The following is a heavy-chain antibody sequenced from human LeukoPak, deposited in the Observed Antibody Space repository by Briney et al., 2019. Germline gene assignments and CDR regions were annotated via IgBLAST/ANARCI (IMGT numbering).Heavy chain of an antibody. D-gene: IGHD3-22*01. CDR3: AKDWNDSSGYTGEGY. J-gene: IGHJ4*02. CDR2: ISYDGSNK. V-gene: IGHV3-30*18. CDR1: GFTFSSYG. Sequence: GGSLRLSCAASGFTFSSYGMHWVRQAPGKGLEWVAVISYDGSNKYYADSVKGRFTISRDNSKNTLYLQMNSLRAEDTAVYYCAKDWNDSSGYTGEGYWGQGTLVTVSS.